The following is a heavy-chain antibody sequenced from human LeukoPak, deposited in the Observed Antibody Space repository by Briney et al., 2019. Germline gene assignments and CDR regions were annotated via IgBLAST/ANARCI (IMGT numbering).Heavy chain of an antibody. CDR1: GFTFSNAW. V-gene: IGHV3-15*01. D-gene: IGHD6-13*01. CDR2: IKSKTDGGTT. Sequence: GGSLRLSCAASGFTFSNAWMSWVRQAPGKGLEWVGRIKSKTDGGTTDYAAPVKGRFTISRDDSKNMLYLQMNSLKTEDTAVYYCTTVAEHYSSSWYVAYWGQGTLVTVSS. CDR3: TTVAEHYSSSWYVAY. J-gene: IGHJ4*02.